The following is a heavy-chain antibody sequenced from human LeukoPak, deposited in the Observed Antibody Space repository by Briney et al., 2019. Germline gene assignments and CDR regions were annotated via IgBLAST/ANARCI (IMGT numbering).Heavy chain of an antibody. V-gene: IGHV1-8*02. CDR1: GYTFNNYD. Sequence: GASVTVSCKASGYTFNNYDINWVRQAAGQGLEWMGRLDPYSSDTAYGQNFQGRVTMTRNTSINTAYLELNSLRSEDTAVYYCARSRRGYYIDVCGRGTTVTVSS. CDR2: LDPYSSDT. CDR3: ARSRRGYYIDV. J-gene: IGHJ6*03.